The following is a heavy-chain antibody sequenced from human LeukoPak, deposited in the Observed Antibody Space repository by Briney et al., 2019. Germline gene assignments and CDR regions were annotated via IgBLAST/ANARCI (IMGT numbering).Heavy chain of an antibody. CDR2: IYYSGST. V-gene: IGHV4-59*12. J-gene: IGHJ6*03. CDR3: ARGQQLVPYYYYYMDV. CDR1: GGSISSYY. D-gene: IGHD6-13*01. Sequence: SETLSLTCTVSGGSISSYYWSWIRQPPGKGLEWIGYIYYSGSTYYNPSLKSRVTISVDRSKNQFSLKLSSVTAADTAVYYCARGQQLVPYYYYYMDVWGKGTTVTVSS.